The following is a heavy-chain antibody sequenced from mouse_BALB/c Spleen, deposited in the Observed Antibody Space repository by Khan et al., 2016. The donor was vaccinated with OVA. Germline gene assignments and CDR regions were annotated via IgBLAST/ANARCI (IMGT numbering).Heavy chain of an antibody. Sequence: VQLQQSGPDLVKPGASVKISCKASGYSFTVYYLTWVKQSHGESLEWIGRVNPNNGDTTYNQKFKGKAILTVDKSSNIAYMDLRSLTSEDSAVYYCARGYDFFAYWGPGTLVIVSA. CDR1: GYSFTVYY. J-gene: IGHJ3*01. V-gene: IGHV1-26*01. CDR2: VNPNNGDT. D-gene: IGHD2-14*01. CDR3: ARGYDFFAY.